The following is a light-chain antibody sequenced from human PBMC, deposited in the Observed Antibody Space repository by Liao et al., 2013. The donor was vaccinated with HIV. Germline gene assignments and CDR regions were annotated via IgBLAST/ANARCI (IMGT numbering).Light chain of an antibody. V-gene: IGLV3-21*04. CDR2: YDT. CDR1: NIGSKS. CDR3: QVWDSSTDHVL. Sequence: SYVLTQLPSVSVAPGKTARLICGGNNIGSKSVHWYQQKPGQAPVVVISYDTDRPSGIPARFSASNSGNTATLTISRVEAGDEADYYCQVWDSSTDHVLFGGGTKLTVL. J-gene: IGLJ2*01.